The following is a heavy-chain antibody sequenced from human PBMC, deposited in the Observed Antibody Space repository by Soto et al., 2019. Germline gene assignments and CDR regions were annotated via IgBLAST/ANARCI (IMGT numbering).Heavy chain of an antibody. D-gene: IGHD1-1*01. CDR1: GYSISSWYY. CDR3: SSKQPRAYYYYGMDV. CDR2: IHHSGKT. V-gene: IGHV4-38-2*01. Sequence: WYTLYLTCAVSGYSISSWYYWGWIQQPPGEGLEWIGSIHHSGKTYYNPSLKSQVSISLDTSKNRFSLRLTSVTAADTAVYYCSSKQPRAYYYYGMDVWGQGTTVTVPS. J-gene: IGHJ6*02.